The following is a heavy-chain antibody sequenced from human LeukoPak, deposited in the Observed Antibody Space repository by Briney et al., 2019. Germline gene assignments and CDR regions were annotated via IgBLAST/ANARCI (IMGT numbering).Heavy chain of an antibody. CDR3: ARQGDDFWRGYYYMDV. V-gene: IGHV5-51*01. Sequence: GGSLQISCKGSGYGFTSYWIGWGRRGTGKGGEWMGIIYPGDSDTRYSPSFQGQVTISADKSISTAYLQWSSLKASDTAMYYCARQGDDFWRGYYYMDVWGKGTTVTVSS. CDR2: IYPGDSDT. D-gene: IGHD3-3*01. J-gene: IGHJ6*03. CDR1: GYGFTSYW.